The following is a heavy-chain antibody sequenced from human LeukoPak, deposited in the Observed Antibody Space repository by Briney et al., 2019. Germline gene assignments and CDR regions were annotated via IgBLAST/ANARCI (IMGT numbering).Heavy chain of an antibody. D-gene: IGHD2-21*01. J-gene: IGHJ4*02. V-gene: IGHV3-7*03. CDR1: GFVFGHSW. CDR2: INLDGSEI. CDR3: VRDRVYSTFDY. Sequence: PGGSLRLSCEASGFVFGHSWMSWVRQAPGKGLEWVANINLDGSEINYLDSLTGRLTISRDNAKDSLYLQMNGLRAEDTAVYFGVRDRVYSTFDYMCQGTMVTVSS.